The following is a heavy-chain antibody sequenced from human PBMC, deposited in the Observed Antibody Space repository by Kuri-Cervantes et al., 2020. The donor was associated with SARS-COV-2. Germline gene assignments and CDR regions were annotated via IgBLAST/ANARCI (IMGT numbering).Heavy chain of an antibody. Sequence: GESLKISCAASGFTFSSYWMSWVRQAPGKGLEWVANIKQDGSEKYYVDSVKGRFTISRDNAKNSLYLQMNSLRAEDTAVYYCARGYYDSSGYLGGDAFDIWGQGTMVAVSS. V-gene: IGHV3-7*01. CDR1: GFTFSSYW. CDR3: ARGYYDSSGYLGGDAFDI. D-gene: IGHD3-22*01. CDR2: IKQDGSEK. J-gene: IGHJ3*02.